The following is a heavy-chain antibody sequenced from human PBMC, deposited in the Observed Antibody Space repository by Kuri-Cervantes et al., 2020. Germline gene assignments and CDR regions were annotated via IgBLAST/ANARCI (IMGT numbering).Heavy chain of an antibody. V-gene: IGHV3-23*01. J-gene: IGHJ4*02. Sequence: GGSLRLSCSASGFTFSYYAMNWVRQAPGKGLEWVSGIGGGGGITYYVDSVKSRFTITRDNSKNTLYLQMNSLRAEDTAVYYCARDLMSPGNYWGPGTMVTVSS. D-gene: IGHD2-8*01. CDR2: IGGGGGIT. CDR1: GFTFSYYA. CDR3: ARDLMSPGNY.